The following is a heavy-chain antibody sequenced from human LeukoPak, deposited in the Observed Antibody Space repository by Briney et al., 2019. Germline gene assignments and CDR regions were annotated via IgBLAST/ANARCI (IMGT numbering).Heavy chain of an antibody. J-gene: IGHJ2*01. CDR2: IYYSGST. D-gene: IGHD2-15*01. Sequence: SETLSLTCTVSGGSISSYYWSWIRQPPGKGLEWIGYIYYSGSTNYNPSLKSRVTISVDTSKNQFSLKLSFVTAADTAVYYCARAATRYCSGGSCYRYRTYWYFDLWGRGTLVTVPS. CDR1: GGSISSYY. CDR3: ARAATRYCSGGSCYRYRTYWYFDL. V-gene: IGHV4-59*01.